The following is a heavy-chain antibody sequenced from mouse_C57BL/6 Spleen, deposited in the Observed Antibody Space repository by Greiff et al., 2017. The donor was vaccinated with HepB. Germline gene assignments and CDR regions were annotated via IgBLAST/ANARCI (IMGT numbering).Heavy chain of an antibody. CDR2: IRNKANGYTT. J-gene: IGHJ4*01. CDR3: ARYKDYYGNLLERPYYAMDY. D-gene: IGHD2-1*01. Sequence: DVQLVESGGGLVQPGGSLSLSCAASGFTFTDYYMSWVRQPPGKALEWLGFIRNKANGYTTEYSASVKGRFTISRGNSQSILYLQLNALRAEDSDTYYGARYKDYYGNLLERPYYAMDYWGQGTSVTVSS. CDR1: GFTFTDYY. V-gene: IGHV7-3*01.